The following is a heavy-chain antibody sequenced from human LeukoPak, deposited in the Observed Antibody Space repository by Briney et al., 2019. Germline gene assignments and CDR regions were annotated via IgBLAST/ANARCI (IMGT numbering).Heavy chain of an antibody. CDR3: ARRAGGYSHPYDY. D-gene: IGHD4-23*01. CDR1: EFSVGSNY. J-gene: IGHJ4*02. V-gene: IGHV3-66*04. Sequence: GGSLRLSCAASEFSVGSNYMTWVRQAPGKGLEWVSLIYSGGSTYYADSVKGRFTISRDNSKNTLYLQMNSLRAEDTAVYYCARRAGGYSHPYDYWGQGILVTVSS. CDR2: IYSGGST.